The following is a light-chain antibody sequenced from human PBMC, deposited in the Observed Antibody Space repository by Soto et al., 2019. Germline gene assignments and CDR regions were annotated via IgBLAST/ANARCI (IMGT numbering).Light chain of an antibody. Sequence: SVLTKTPGKLSLVPGERAPLSSRASQSVPGSHLAWYQQKPGQAPRLLLYGASTRATGIPDRFSGSGSGTDFTLTISRVEPEDFAVFYCQHYGSSLLTFGGGAKVDIK. CDR3: QHYGSSLLT. V-gene: IGKV3-20*01. CDR2: GAS. J-gene: IGKJ4*01. CDR1: QSVPGSH.